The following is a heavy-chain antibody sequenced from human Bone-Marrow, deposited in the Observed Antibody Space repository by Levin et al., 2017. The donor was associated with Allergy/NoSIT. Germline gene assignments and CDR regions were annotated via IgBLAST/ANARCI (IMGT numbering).Heavy chain of an antibody. CDR3: AREDNLNAKRALDY. D-gene: IGHD1-20*01. V-gene: IGHV3-48*02. Sequence: ASVKVSCAASGFTFSRYSMHWVRQAPGKGLEWVSYIISSSNTKDYADSVKGRFTISRDNAKNSLYLQMNSLRDEDTAVYYCAREDNLNAKRALDYWGQGTLVTVSS. J-gene: IGHJ4*02. CDR1: GFTFSRYS. CDR2: IISSSNTK.